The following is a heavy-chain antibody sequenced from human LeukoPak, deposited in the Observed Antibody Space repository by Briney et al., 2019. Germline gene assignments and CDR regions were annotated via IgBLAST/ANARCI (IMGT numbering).Heavy chain of an antibody. CDR3: ARSPTIAAGGPYGTFDI. Sequence: SETLSLTCSVSGASLSDINYYWSWIRQHPRTGLEWIGFTYYSGSTYYSPALESRVSISLHTSKKQLSLKIYSVTAADTALYYCARSPTIAAGGPYGTFDIWGQGTLVTVSS. CDR2: TYYSGST. CDR1: GASLSDINYY. D-gene: IGHD6-13*01. V-gene: IGHV4-31*03. J-gene: IGHJ4*02.